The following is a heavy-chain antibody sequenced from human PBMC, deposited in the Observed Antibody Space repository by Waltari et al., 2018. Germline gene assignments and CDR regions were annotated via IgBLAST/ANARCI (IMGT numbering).Heavy chain of an antibody. J-gene: IGHJ3*02. Sequence: EVQLVESGGGLLQPGRSLRLSCTASGFTFGAYAMSWVRQAPGKGLEWVGFIRSKAYGGTTEYAASVKGRFTISRDDSKSIAYLQMNSLKTEDTAVYYRTRDFGIWGQGTMVTVSS. CDR3: TRDFGI. V-gene: IGHV3-49*04. CDR1: GFTFGAYA. CDR2: IRSKAYGGTT.